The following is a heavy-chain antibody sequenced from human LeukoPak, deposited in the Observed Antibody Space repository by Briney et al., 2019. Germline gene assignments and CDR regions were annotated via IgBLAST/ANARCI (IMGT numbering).Heavy chain of an antibody. D-gene: IGHD3-22*01. CDR1: GFTFSGYS. V-gene: IGHV3-21*01. CDR2: FGTRSTSI. Sequence: GGSLRLSCTASGFTFSGYSMNWIRQAPGKGLEWVSSFGTRSTSIYHAGSVKGRFAISRDNAKNLLYLQMNSLRAEDTARYYCAREVSEGFDFWGQGTLVTVSS. J-gene: IGHJ4*02. CDR3: AREVSEGFDF.